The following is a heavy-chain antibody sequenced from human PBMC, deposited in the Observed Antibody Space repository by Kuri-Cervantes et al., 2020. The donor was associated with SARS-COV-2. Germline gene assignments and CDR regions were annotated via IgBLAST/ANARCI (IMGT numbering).Heavy chain of an antibody. V-gene: IGHV3-48*01. D-gene: IGHD2-2*01. CDR2: ITSSSSTV. J-gene: IGHJ3*02. CDR1: GFTLGTYS. Sequence: GGSLRLSCAASGFTLGTYSMNWVRQAPGKGLEWLSYITSSSSTVYYADSVKGRFSISRDNAKNSLYLQMNSLRAEDTAVYYCARGEHYARAKIGEDGLDIWGQGTVVTVSS. CDR3: ARGEHYARAKIGEDGLDI.